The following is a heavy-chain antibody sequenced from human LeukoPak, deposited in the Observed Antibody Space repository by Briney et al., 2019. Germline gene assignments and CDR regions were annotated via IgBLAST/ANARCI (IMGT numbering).Heavy chain of an antibody. V-gene: IGHV3-23*01. CDR3: AKRAVTTFSSGFHY. CDR1: GFTFGSYA. CDR2: ISGNGVAT. Sequence: GGSLRLSCAASGFTFGSYAMTWVRQAPGKGLEWVSVISGNGVATYYADSVKGRFTISRDNSKNTLYLQMNSLRAEDTAVYYCAKRAVTTFSSGFHYWGQGTLVTVSS. D-gene: IGHD4-17*01. J-gene: IGHJ4*02.